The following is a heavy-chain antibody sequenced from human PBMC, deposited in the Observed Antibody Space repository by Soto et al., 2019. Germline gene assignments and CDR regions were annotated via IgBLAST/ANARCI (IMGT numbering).Heavy chain of an antibody. D-gene: IGHD3-16*02. Sequence: QVQLVESGGGVVQPGRSLRLSCAASGFTFSSYAMHWVRQAPGKGLEWVAVISYDGRDKYYADSVKGRFTISRDNSKNTLNLQRNSLRADDTAVYYCAKALGELSAESYGSWGQGTLITVSS. J-gene: IGHJ5*02. CDR3: AKALGELSAESYGS. CDR1: GFTFSSYA. CDR2: ISYDGRDK. V-gene: IGHV3-30*18.